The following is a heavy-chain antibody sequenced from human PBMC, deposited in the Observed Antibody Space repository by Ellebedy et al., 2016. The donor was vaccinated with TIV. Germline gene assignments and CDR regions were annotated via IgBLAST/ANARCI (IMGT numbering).Heavy chain of an antibody. CDR3: ARGRYGP. D-gene: IGHD3-10*01. CDR1: GFTFRIYD. Sequence: PGGSLRLSCAAPGFTFRIYDMHWVRQSIGKGLEWVSAFGSGGDAYYPASVKGRFTISRENAKNSLFLQMNSLRDGDTAVYYCARGRYGPWGQGTLVTVSS. J-gene: IGHJ5*02. CDR2: FGSGGDA. V-gene: IGHV3-13*01.